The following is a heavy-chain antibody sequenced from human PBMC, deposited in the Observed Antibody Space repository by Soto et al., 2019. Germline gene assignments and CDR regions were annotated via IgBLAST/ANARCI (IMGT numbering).Heavy chain of an antibody. CDR2: INYSGNT. V-gene: IGHV4-34*01. CDR1: GGSLSGYY. J-gene: IGHJ4*02. D-gene: IGHD1-26*01. CDR3: ARHHVRGRTIAGAVEF. Sequence: QVQLQQWGAGLLKPSETLSLTCAVYGGSLSGYYWSWIRQPPGKALEWIGEINYSGNTNYNPSLKSRVTISVDTSKNQLVLNLSSVTAADTAMYYCARHHVRGRTIAGAVEFWGQGTLVTVSS.